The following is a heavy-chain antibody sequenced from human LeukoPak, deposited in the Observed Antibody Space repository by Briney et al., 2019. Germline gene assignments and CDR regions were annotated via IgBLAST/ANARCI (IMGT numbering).Heavy chain of an antibody. Sequence: GGCLRLSCAASGVTFSRDGMHWVGEAPGKGVEGGAVISYDGSNQSYAASVKGRFTISRDNSPNTPYLQMNSLRAEDTAVYYCANEGYCSSTSCYTTDPMDISGQGTMVTVSS. CDR3: ANEGYCSSTSCYTTDPMDI. CDR1: GVTFSRDG. J-gene: IGHJ3*02. D-gene: IGHD2-2*02. V-gene: IGHV3-30*18. CDR2: ISYDGSNQ.